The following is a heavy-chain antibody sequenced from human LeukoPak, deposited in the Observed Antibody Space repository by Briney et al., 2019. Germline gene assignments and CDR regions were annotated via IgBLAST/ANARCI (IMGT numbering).Heavy chain of an antibody. CDR3: ARNLYSYGLDY. Sequence: GESLKISCKGSGSRFTSYWIVWVRQMPGKGLEWMGIIYPSDSDTRYSPSFQGQLTITADKSINTAYLQWSSLKASDTAIYYCARNLYSYGLDYWGQGTLVTVPS. CDR1: GSRFTSYW. V-gene: IGHV5-51*01. D-gene: IGHD5-18*01. J-gene: IGHJ4*02. CDR2: IYPSDSDT.